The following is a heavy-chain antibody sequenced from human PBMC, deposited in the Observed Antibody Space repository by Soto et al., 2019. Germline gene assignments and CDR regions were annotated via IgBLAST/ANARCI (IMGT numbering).Heavy chain of an antibody. V-gene: IGHV3-23*01. CDR3: ARHIRVDESAYGMDV. D-gene: IGHD3-3*01. J-gene: IGHJ6*02. CDR2: ISRDGVYV. Sequence: PGGSLRLSCTASAFTFSSYSMNWVRQAPGKGLQWVSSISRDGVYVFYADSVRGRFTSSRDNSKETLYLQLNSLRADDTAVYYCARHIRVDESAYGMDVWGQGTTVTVSS. CDR1: AFTFSSYS.